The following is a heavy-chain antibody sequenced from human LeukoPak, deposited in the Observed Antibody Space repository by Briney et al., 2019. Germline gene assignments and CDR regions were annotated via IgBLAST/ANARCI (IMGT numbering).Heavy chain of an antibody. V-gene: IGHV3-30*18. D-gene: IGHD4-17*01. Sequence: TGGSLRLSCAASGFTFSSYGMHWVRQAPAKGLEWVAITSYDGSNKYYADSVKGRFTISRDNSKNTLYLQMNSLRAEDTAVYYCAKSTTVTQRGYFDYWGQGTLVTVSS. CDR1: GFTFSSYG. CDR2: TSYDGSNK. J-gene: IGHJ4*02. CDR3: AKSTTVTQRGYFDY.